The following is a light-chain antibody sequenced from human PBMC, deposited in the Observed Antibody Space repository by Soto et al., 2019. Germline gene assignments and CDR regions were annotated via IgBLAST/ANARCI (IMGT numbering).Light chain of an antibody. J-gene: IGKJ5*01. CDR2: DAS. CDR1: QSVSHF. CDR3: QQRSNWPPESS. Sequence: ELVLTQSPATVSLSPGRRATLSCRASQSVSHFLAWYQQKPGQAPRLLIYDASNRATGIPARFSGSGSGTDFTPTISSLAPEDFAVYYCQQRSNWPPESSXGQGTRLEI. V-gene: IGKV3-11*01.